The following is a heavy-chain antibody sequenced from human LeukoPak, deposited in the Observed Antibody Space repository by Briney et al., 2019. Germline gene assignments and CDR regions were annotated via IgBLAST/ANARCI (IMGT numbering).Heavy chain of an antibody. Sequence: GRSLRLSCAASGFTFDDYAMHGVRQAPGKGLEWVSGISWNSDRQDYADSVKGRFTISRDNAKNSLHLQMNSLRAEDTALYYCAKDIDSSSPYYFDYWGQGTLVTVSS. J-gene: IGHJ4*02. CDR1: GFTFDDYA. CDR2: ISWNSDRQ. CDR3: AKDIDSSSPYYFDY. D-gene: IGHD6-6*01. V-gene: IGHV3-9*01.